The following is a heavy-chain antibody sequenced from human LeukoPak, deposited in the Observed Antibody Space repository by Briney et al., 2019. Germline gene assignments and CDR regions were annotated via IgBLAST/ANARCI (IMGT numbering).Heavy chain of an antibody. CDR2: IYHSGST. CDR1: GGSISSGGYS. Sequence: PSETLSLTCAVSGGSISSGGYSWSWIRQPPGKGLEWIRHIYHSGSTNYNPSLKSRVTISVDTSKNQFSLKLSSMTAADTAVYYCARTHGIAARRLDYWGQGTLVTVSS. D-gene: IGHD6-6*01. V-gene: IGHV4-30-2*01. CDR3: ARTHGIAARRLDY. J-gene: IGHJ4*02.